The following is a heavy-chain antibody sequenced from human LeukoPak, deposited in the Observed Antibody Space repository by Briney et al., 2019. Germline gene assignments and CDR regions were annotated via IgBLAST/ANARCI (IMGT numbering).Heavy chain of an antibody. CDR3: ARAGIRCSGGSCYTFDY. D-gene: IGHD2-15*01. V-gene: IGHV3-13*01. CDR1: GFTFSSYW. Sequence: GGSLRLSCAASGFTFSSYWMHWVRQATGKGLEWVSAIGTAGDTYYPGSVKGRFTISRENAKNSLYLQMNSLRAGDTAVYYCARAGIRCSGGSCYTFDYWGQGTLVTVSS. J-gene: IGHJ4*02. CDR2: IGTAGDT.